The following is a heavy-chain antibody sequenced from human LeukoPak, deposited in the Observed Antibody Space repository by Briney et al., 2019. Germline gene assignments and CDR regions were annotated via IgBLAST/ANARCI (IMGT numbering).Heavy chain of an antibody. Sequence: GASVKVSCKASGYTFRRYYIHWARQAPGQGLEWVGRIDPSGGSTRFAQRLQGRVTMTSDTSTSTVYIELSSLRSEDTAVYYCARGGPYHGWDYWGQGTLVTVSS. V-gene: IGHV1-46*01. D-gene: IGHD2-15*01. CDR2: IDPSGGST. J-gene: IGHJ4*02. CDR3: ARGGPYHGWDY. CDR1: GYTFRRYY.